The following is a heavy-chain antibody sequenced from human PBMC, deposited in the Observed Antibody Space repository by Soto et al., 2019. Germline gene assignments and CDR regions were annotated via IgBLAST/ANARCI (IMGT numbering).Heavy chain of an antibody. V-gene: IGHV4-39*01. J-gene: IGHJ4*02. CDR3: ARHLVVVGGAFHY. CDR2: IYYSGST. D-gene: IGHD2-21*01. Sequence: SETLSLTCTVSGGSISSSSYYWGWIRQPPGKGLEWIGSIYYSGSTYYNPSPKSRVTISVDTSKNQFSLKLSSVTAADTAVYYWARHLVVVGGAFHYWGQGTRVTVSS. CDR1: GGSISSSSYY.